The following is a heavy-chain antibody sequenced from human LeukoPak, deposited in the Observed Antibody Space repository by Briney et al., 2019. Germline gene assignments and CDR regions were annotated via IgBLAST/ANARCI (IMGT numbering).Heavy chain of an antibody. V-gene: IGHV3-33*01. J-gene: IGHJ4*02. CDR3: ARSRQTPYYFDY. CDR2: IWYDGSNK. CDR1: GFTFSNYG. Sequence: PGGSLRLSCAASGFTFSNYGMHWVRQAPGKGLEWVAVIWYDGSNKYYADSVKGRFTISRDNSKNTLYLQMNSLRAEDTAVYYCARSRQTPYYFDYWGQGTLVTVSS.